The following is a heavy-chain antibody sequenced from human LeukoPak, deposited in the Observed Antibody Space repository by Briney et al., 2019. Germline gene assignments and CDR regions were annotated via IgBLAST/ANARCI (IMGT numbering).Heavy chain of an antibody. CDR2: IYHGGST. CDR3: ARDRDGMGV. J-gene: IGHJ6*02. V-gene: IGHV4-4*02. Sequence: PSGTLSLTCAVSGGSITSDNWWTWVRQPPGKGLEWIGAIYHGGSTDYNPSLKSRVTISVDKSKNQFSLKLSSVTAADTAVYFCARDRDGMGVWGQGTTVTVSS. CDR1: GGSITSDNW.